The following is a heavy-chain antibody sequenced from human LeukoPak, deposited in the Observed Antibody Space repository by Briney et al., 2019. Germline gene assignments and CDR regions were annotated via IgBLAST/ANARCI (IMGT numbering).Heavy chain of an antibody. CDR2: IYSSGST. Sequence: SETLSLTCTVSGGSISSYYWTWIRQPAGKGLEWIGRIYSSGSTNYNPSVKSRVTMSVDTSKNQFSLKLSSVTAADTAVYYCARGSLYYYGSGFGKYYFDYWGQGTLVTVSS. CDR3: ARGSLYYYGSGFGKYYFDY. V-gene: IGHV4-4*07. J-gene: IGHJ4*02. D-gene: IGHD3-10*01. CDR1: GGSISSYY.